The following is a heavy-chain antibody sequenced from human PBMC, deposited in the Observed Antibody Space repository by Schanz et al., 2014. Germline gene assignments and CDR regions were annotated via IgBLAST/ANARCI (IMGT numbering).Heavy chain of an antibody. CDR1: GGTFSSDT. Sequence: QVHLVQSGAEVKKPGSSVKVSCKASGGTFSSDTFSWVRQAPGQGLEWMGRIVPIAGITNYAQRFQGRVTSTADKSTSTAYMELSSLRSEDTAMYYCARDYYDSSGYYYCDYWGQGTLVTVSS. V-gene: IGHV1-69*08. CDR3: ARDYYDSSGYYYCDY. CDR2: IVPIAGIT. D-gene: IGHD3-22*01. J-gene: IGHJ4*02.